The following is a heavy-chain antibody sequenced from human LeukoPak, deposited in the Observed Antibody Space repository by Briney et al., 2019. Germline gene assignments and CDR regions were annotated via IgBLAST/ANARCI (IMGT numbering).Heavy chain of an antibody. CDR3: ARAGITGTAFDY. CDR2: IYYSGST. Sequence: PSQTLSLTRTVSGGSISSGDYYWSWIRQPPGKGLEWIGYIYYSGSTYYNPSLKSRVTISVDTSKNQFSLKLSSVTAADTAVYYCARAGITGTAFDYWGQGTLVTVSS. CDR1: GGSISSGDYY. D-gene: IGHD1-20*01. V-gene: IGHV4-30-4*01. J-gene: IGHJ4*02.